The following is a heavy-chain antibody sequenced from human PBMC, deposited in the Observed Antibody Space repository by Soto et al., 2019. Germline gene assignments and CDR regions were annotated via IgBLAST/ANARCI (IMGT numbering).Heavy chain of an antibody. J-gene: IGHJ6*03. Sequence: QVQLVESGGGVVQPGRSLRLSCAASGFSFSSSGMHWVRQAPGQGLEWVAVIWYDGNNRYYADSVKGRFTISRDTSKNTLYLQLNSLRAEDTAVYYWARGGGHYYYYMDVWGKGTTVTVSS. V-gene: IGHV3-33*01. D-gene: IGHD3-16*01. CDR1: GFSFSSSG. CDR3: ARGGGHYYYYMDV. CDR2: IWYDGNNR.